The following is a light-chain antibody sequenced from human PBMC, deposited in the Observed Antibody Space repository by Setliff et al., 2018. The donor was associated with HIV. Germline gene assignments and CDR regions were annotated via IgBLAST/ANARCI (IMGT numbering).Light chain of an antibody. CDR3: GSYTLTSTVI. J-gene: IGLJ2*01. Sequence: QSVLTQPASVSGSPGQSITISCTGTSSDVGYYNFVSWYQQYPGRAPKVIIYEVSHRPSGISNRFSGSKSGNTASLTISELQTEDEANYYCGSYTLTSTVIFCGGTKVTVL. CDR2: EVS. V-gene: IGLV2-14*01. CDR1: SSDVGYYNF.